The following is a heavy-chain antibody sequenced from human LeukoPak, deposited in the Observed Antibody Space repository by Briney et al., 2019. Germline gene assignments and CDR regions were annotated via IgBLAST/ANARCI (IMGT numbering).Heavy chain of an antibody. D-gene: IGHD3-10*01. CDR3: AKXSRASRPYYFDF. J-gene: IGHJ4*02. Sequence: PGGSLRLSCAASGFTFSSYAMSWVRQAPGKGLEWVSAITDSGGDTYHADSVKGRFTISRDNSRNTLYLQMNSLRVEDSAVYHCAKXSRASRPYYFDFWGQGTLVTVSS. CDR2: ITDSGGDT. V-gene: IGHV3-23*01. CDR1: GFTFSSYA.